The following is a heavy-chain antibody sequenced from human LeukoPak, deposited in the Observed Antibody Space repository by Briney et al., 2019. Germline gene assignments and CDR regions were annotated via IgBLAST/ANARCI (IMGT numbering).Heavy chain of an antibody. CDR3: ARGGIVVVPAAIQAYYYYGMDV. J-gene: IGHJ6*02. Sequence: GASVKVSCKASGYTFTSCYMHWVRQAPGQGLEWMGIINPSGGSTSYAQKFQGRVTMTRDTSTSTVYMELSSLRSEDTAVYYCARGGIVVVPAAIQAYYYYGMDVWGQGTTVTVSS. CDR1: GYTFTSCY. D-gene: IGHD2-2*02. CDR2: INPSGGST. V-gene: IGHV1-46*01.